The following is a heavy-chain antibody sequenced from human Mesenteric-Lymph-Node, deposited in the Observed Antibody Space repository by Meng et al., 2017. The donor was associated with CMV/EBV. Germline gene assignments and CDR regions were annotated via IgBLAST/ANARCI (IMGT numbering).Heavy chain of an antibody. J-gene: IGHJ4*02. D-gene: IGHD6-19*01. V-gene: IGHV1-2*02. Sequence: AGVSTITCYVMWWVRQPPGRGQGLMGWSSTRSGSADDAQKMEGRVTVSRNASIRTSCKKLSMLRADETAEYYSAGDRRTGGWYVFDYWGQGTLVTVSS. CDR3: AGDRRTGGWYVFDY. CDR1: VSTITCYV. CDR2: SSTRSGSA.